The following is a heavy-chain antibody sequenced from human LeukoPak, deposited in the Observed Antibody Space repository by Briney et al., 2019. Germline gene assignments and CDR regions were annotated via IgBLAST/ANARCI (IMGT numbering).Heavy chain of an antibody. V-gene: IGHV4-39*07. CDR1: GGSISSSSYY. Sequence: SETLSLTCTVSGGSISSSSYYWGWIRQPPGKGLEWIGYIYHSGSTYYNPSLKSRVTISVDRSKNQFSLKLSSVTAADTAVYYCARGSVTMVRGVRGNWFDPWGQGTLVTVSS. D-gene: IGHD3-10*01. J-gene: IGHJ5*02. CDR3: ARGSVTMVRGVRGNWFDP. CDR2: IYHSGST.